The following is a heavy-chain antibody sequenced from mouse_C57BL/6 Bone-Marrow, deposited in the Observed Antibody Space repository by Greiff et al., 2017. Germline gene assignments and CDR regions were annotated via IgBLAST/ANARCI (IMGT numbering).Heavy chain of an antibody. CDR2: IRLKSDNYAT. D-gene: IGHD2-5*01. CDR1: GFTFSNYW. J-gene: IGHJ2*01. V-gene: IGHV6-3*01. CDR3: TAYYSNYGYFDY. Sequence: EVQGVESGGGLVQPGGSMKLSCVASGFTFSNYWMNWVRQSPEKGLEWVAQIRLKSDNYATHYAESVKGRFTISRDDSKSSVYLQMNNLRAEDTGIYYCTAYYSNYGYFDYWGQGTTLTVSS.